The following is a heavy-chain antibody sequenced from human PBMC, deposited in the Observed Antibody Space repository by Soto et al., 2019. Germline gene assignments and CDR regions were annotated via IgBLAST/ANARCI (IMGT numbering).Heavy chain of an antibody. CDR2: INPNSGGT. CDR1: GYTFTGYY. Sequence: GASVKVSCKASGYTFTGYYMHWVRQAPGQGLEWMGWINPNSGGTNYAQKFQGWVTMTRDTSISTAYMELSRLRSDDTAVYYCARAPSPKDIVVVVAAISAFDIWGQGTMVTVSS. D-gene: IGHD2-15*01. CDR3: ARAPSPKDIVVVVAAISAFDI. J-gene: IGHJ3*02. V-gene: IGHV1-2*04.